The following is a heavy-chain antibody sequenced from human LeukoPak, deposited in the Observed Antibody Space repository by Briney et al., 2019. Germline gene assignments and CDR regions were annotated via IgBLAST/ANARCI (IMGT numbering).Heavy chain of an antibody. CDR2: ISGSGGST. CDR1: GFTFSSYA. Sequence: GGSLRLSCAPSGFTFSSYAMSWVRQAPGKGLEWVSAISGSGGSTYYADSVKGRFTISRDNSKNTLYLQMNSLRAEDTAVYYCAKFHDYGDTGHLVDVWGQGTTVTVSS. J-gene: IGHJ6*02. CDR3: AKFHDYGDTGHLVDV. V-gene: IGHV3-23*01. D-gene: IGHD4-17*01.